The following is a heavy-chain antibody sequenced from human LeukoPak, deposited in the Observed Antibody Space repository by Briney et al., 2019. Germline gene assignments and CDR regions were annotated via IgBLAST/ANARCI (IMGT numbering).Heavy chain of an antibody. V-gene: IGHV3-48*03. Sequence: PGGSLRLSCTASGFTFSSYAMSWVRQAPGKGLEWVSHISGSGGAIYYADSVKGRFTISRDNAKNSLYLQMNSLRAEDTAVYYCARRYCSSTTCTLDYWGQGTLVTVSS. D-gene: IGHD2-2*01. CDR3: ARRYCSSTTCTLDY. CDR2: ISGSGGAI. CDR1: GFTFSSYA. J-gene: IGHJ4*02.